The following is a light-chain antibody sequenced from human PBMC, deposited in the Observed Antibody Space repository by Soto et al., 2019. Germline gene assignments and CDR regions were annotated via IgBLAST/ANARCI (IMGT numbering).Light chain of an antibody. CDR3: CSYAGSYPWV. Sequence: QSALTQPRSVSGSPGQSVTISCTGTSSDVGGYNYVSWYQQHPGKAPKLMIYDVSKRPSGVPDRFSGSKSGNTASLTISGLHAEDEADYSCCSYAGSYPWVFGGGTKLTVL. CDR1: SSDVGGYNY. CDR2: DVS. V-gene: IGLV2-11*01. J-gene: IGLJ2*01.